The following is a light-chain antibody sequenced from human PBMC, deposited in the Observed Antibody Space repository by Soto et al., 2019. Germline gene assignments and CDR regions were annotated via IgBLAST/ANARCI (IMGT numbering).Light chain of an antibody. CDR1: QSVSSSPSVSRSY. J-gene: IGKJ4*01. Sequence: EIVWTQSPGTLSLSPGESATLSCRASQSVSSSPSVSRSYLAWYQQKPGQAPRLLIYGAPSRATGIPDRFSGSGSGTDFTLTISRLEPEDFAVYYCQQYGGSPTFGGGNKLELK. CDR2: GAP. V-gene: IGKV3-20*01. CDR3: QQYGGSPT.